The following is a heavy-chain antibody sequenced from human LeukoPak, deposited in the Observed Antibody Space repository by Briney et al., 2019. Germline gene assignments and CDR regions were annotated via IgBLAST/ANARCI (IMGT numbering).Heavy chain of an antibody. J-gene: IGHJ4*02. CDR2: IYSGGST. D-gene: IGHD5-24*01. CDR3: AAGDGYHLIFDY. V-gene: IGHV3-53*01. Sequence: GGSLRLSCAASGFTVSSSYMSWVRQAPGKGLEWVSVIYSGGSTYYADSVKGRFTISRDNSKNTLYLQMNSLRAEDTAVYYCAAGDGYHLIFDYWGQGTLVTVSS. CDR1: GFTVSSSY.